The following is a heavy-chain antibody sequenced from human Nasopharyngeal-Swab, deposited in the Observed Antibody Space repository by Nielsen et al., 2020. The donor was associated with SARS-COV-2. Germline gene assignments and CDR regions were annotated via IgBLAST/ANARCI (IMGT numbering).Heavy chain of an antibody. J-gene: IGHJ3*02. Sequence: GESLKISCAASGFTFYSYEMNWVRQAPGKGLEWVSYISSSGSNRYYADSVKGRFIISRDNANNSLYLQTNSLKTEDTAVYYCARGPPYSGSYWDAFDIWGQGTMVTVSS. CDR2: ISSSGSNR. V-gene: IGHV3-48*03. CDR1: GFTFYSYE. D-gene: IGHD1-26*01. CDR3: ARGPPYSGSYWDAFDI.